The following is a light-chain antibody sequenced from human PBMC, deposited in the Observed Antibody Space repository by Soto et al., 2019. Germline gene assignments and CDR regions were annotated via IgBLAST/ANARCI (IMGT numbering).Light chain of an antibody. J-gene: IGKJ1*01. V-gene: IGKV4-1*01. Sequence: DIVMTQSPDFLAVSLGERATINCKSSQSVLYSANNKDHLAWYQQRPRQPPKLLISWASTRESGVPDRFSGSVSGTDFTLTISSLQAEDVAVYYCQQYYGTPTFGQGTKVDIK. CDR2: WAS. CDR3: QQYYGTPT. CDR1: QSVLYSANNKDH.